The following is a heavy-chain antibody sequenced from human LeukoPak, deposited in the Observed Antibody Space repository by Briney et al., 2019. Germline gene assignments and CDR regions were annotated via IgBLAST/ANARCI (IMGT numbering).Heavy chain of an antibody. Sequence: PSETLSLTCTVSGGSISSYYWSWIRQPAGKGLEWIGRTYTSGSTNYNPSLKSRVTMSVDTSKNQFSLKLSSVTAADTAVYYCARDNYDFWSGNLLDYFDYWGQGTLVTVSS. CDR2: TYTSGST. V-gene: IGHV4-4*07. D-gene: IGHD3-3*01. J-gene: IGHJ4*02. CDR3: ARDNYDFWSGNLLDYFDY. CDR1: GGSISSYY.